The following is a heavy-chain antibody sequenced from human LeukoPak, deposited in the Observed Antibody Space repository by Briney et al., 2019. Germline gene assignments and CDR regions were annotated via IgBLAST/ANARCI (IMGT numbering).Heavy chain of an antibody. CDR3: ARHYRSLAYCGGDCAGPVGY. J-gene: IGHJ4*02. V-gene: IGHV4-38-2*02. CDR2: IYYSGST. CDR1: GYSISTGYY. D-gene: IGHD2-21*02. Sequence: SETLSLTCTVSGYSISTGYYWDWIRQPPGKGLEWIGSIYYSGSTYYNPSLKSRVTISVDTSKNQFSLKLSSVTAADTAVYYCARHYRSLAYCGGDCAGPVGYWGQGTLVTVSS.